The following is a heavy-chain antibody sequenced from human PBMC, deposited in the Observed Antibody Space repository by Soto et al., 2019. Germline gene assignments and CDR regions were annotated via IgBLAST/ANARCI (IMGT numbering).Heavy chain of an antibody. CDR1: GFSVSDTY. V-gene: IGHV3-53*01. CDR3: ARDCSDSSRADSFDI. Sequence: EVQLVESGGGLIQPGGSLRLSCAVSGFSVSDTYMSWVRQAPGKGLEWVSVIYRGVSTFYADSVKGRFTISRDNSKNTVYLQMNNLRAEDTAVYYCARDCSDSSRADSFDIWGQGTMVTVSS. J-gene: IGHJ3*02. CDR2: IYRGVST. D-gene: IGHD6-25*01.